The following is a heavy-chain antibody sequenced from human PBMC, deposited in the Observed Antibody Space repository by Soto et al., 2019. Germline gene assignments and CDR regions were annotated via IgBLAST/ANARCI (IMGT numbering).Heavy chain of an antibody. Sequence: GGSLRLSCAASGFTFSSYGMHWVRQAPGKGLEWVAVIWYDGSNKYYADSVKGRFTISRDNSKNTLYLQMNSLRAEDTAVYYCARDPTHNLPPYYDSSGYYYVDYYYYGMDVWGQGTTVTVSS. CDR1: GFTFSSYG. V-gene: IGHV3-33*01. D-gene: IGHD3-22*01. CDR3: ARDPTHNLPPYYDSSGYYYVDYYYYGMDV. J-gene: IGHJ6*02. CDR2: IWYDGSNK.